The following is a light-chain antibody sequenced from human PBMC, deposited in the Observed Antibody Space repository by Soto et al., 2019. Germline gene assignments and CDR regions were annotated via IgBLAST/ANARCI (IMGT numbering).Light chain of an antibody. CDR3: SSYTSSSNTLVV. Sequence: QSALTQPASVSGSLGQSITISCTGTSSDVGAYQFVSWYQQHPGKAPKLMIYEVSNRPSGVSDRFTGSKSGNTASLTISGLQAEDGADYYCSSYTSSSNTLVVFGGGTKLTVL. CDR2: EVS. V-gene: IGLV2-14*01. CDR1: SSDVGAYQF. J-gene: IGLJ2*01.